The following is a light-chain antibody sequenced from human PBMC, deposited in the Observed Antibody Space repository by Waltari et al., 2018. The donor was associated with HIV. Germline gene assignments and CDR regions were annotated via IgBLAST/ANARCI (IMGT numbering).Light chain of an antibody. CDR2: SNN. CDR1: SSNIGAGFD. V-gene: IGLV1-40*01. CDR3: QSFDNSLSAL. Sequence: HSVLTQPPSVSGAPGQRVTISCTGSSSNIGAGFDVHWYQQLPETANKLHMYSNNNRPSGVPDRFSGSKSGTSASLAITGRQAEDEADYYCQSFDNSLSALFGGGTKLTVL. J-gene: IGLJ2*01.